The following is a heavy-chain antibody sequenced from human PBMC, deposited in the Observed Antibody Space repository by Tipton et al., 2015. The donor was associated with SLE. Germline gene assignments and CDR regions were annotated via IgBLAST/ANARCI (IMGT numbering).Heavy chain of an antibody. V-gene: IGHV4-31*03. CDR2: IYYSGST. J-gene: IGHJ3*02. D-gene: IGHD6-13*01. Sequence: TLSITCTVSGGSISSGGYYWSWIRQHPGKGLEWIGYIYYSGSTYYNPSLKSRVTISVDTSKNQFSLKLSSVTAADTAVYYCARDTGAAAGSDAFDIWCQGTMVTVSS. CDR1: GGSISSGGYY. CDR3: ARDTGAAAGSDAFDI.